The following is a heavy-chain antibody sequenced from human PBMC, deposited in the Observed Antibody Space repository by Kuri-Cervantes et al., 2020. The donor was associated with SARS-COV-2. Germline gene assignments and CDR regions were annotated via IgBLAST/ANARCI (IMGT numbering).Heavy chain of an antibody. CDR1: GFTFSSYS. CDR2: ISSSSYI. V-gene: IGHV3-21*01. Sequence: GESLKISCAASGFTFSSYSMNWVRQAPGKGLEWVSSISSSSYIYYADSVKGRFTISRDNSKNTLYLQMNSLRAEDTAVYYCARDREWELLHAGAFDIWGQGTMVTVSS. J-gene: IGHJ3*02. CDR3: ARDREWELLHAGAFDI. D-gene: IGHD1-26*01.